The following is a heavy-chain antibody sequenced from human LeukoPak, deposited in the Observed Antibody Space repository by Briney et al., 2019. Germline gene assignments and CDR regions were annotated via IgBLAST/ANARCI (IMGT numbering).Heavy chain of an antibody. CDR3: ARGWAARHRYYYYMDV. V-gene: IGHV4-34*01. Sequence: SETLSLTCAVYGGSFSDYYWSWIRQPPGKGLEWIGEINHSGSTNYNPSLKSRVTISVDTSKNQFSLKLSSVTAADTAVYYCARGWAARHRYYYYMDVWGKGTTVTVSS. CDR1: GGSFSDYY. J-gene: IGHJ6*03. D-gene: IGHD6-6*01. CDR2: INHSGST.